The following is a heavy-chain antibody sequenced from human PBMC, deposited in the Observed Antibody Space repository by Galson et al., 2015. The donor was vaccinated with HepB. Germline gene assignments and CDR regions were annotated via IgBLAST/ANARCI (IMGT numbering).Heavy chain of an antibody. D-gene: IGHD2-2*01. CDR1: GGSISSGGYY. Sequence: GGSISSGGYYWSWIRQHPGKGLEWIGYIYYSGSTYYNPSLKSRVTISVDTSKNQFSLKLSSVTAADTAVYYCARGLGYCSSTSCYGYWFDPWGQGTLVTVSS. CDR3: ARGLGYCSSTSCYGYWFDP. V-gene: IGHV4-31*02. CDR2: IYYSGST. J-gene: IGHJ5*02.